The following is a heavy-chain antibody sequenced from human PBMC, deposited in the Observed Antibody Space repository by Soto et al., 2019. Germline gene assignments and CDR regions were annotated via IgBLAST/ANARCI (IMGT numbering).Heavy chain of an antibody. D-gene: IGHD6-19*01. Sequence: WGSLRLSCAASGFTFINYDISLFRQSPLKWLEWVSAISVSGDTTYYADSVKGRFTISRDNSKNTLYLQMNTLRAEDTAVYYCAKNRNTGVAGTSCWFGPWGQGTLVTVSS. CDR1: GFTFINYD. V-gene: IGHV3-23*01. CDR2: ISVSGDTT. J-gene: IGHJ5*02. CDR3: AKNRNTGVAGTSCWFGP.